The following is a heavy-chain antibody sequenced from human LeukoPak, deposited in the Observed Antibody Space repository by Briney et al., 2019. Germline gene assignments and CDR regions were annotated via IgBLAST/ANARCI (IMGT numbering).Heavy chain of an antibody. CDR1: GFTFGDYA. V-gene: IGHV3-49*04. J-gene: IGHJ4*02. Sequence: GGSLRLSCTASGFTFGDYAMSWVRQAPGKGLEWVGFIRSKAYGGTTEYAASVKGRFTISRDDSKSIAYLQMNSLKTEDTAVYYCTRALLVGANAFDYWGQGTLVTVSS. CDR3: TRALLVGANAFDY. CDR2: IRSKAYGGTT. D-gene: IGHD4/OR15-4a*01.